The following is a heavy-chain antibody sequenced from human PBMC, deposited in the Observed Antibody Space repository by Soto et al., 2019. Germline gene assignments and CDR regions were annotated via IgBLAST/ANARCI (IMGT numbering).Heavy chain of an antibody. D-gene: IGHD3-3*01. V-gene: IGHV5-51*01. Sequence: GESLKISCKGSGYSFTSYWIGWVRQMPGKGLEWMGIIYPGDSDTRYSPSFQGQVTISADKSISTAYLQWSSLKASDTAMYYCARNLRTFGVAYGEPYYYGMDVWGQGTTVTVSS. CDR1: GYSFTSYW. CDR2: IYPGDSDT. J-gene: IGHJ6*02. CDR3: ARNLRTFGVAYGEPYYYGMDV.